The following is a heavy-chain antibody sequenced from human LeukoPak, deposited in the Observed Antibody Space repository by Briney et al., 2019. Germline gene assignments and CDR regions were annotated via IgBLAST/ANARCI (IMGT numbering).Heavy chain of an antibody. CDR2: ISGSGGST. J-gene: IGHJ5*02. Sequence: GGSLRLSCAASGFTLSSYGMTWVSQAPGKGLEWVSSISGSGGSTYYADSVKGRFTISRDNSKNTLYLQMNSLRAEDTAVYYCARGYSHNSGGWLDPWGQGTLVTVSS. CDR1: GFTLSSYG. D-gene: IGHD5-12*01. V-gene: IGHV3-23*01. CDR3: ARGYSHNSGGWLDP.